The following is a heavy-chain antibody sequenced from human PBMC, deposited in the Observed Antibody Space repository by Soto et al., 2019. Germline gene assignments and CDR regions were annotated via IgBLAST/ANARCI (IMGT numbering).Heavy chain of an antibody. J-gene: IGHJ5*01. CDR2: IHYTLKT. V-gene: IGHV4-39*01. CDR3: ARHPASCRNGRCYFSWFDS. CDR1: GGSISSGSYY. D-gene: IGHD1-1*01. Sequence: PSETLSLTCSVSGGSISSGSYYWGWVRQPPGKGLEWIGSIHYTLKTCHTPSLTSRVTTSLDASNNQSSLKVTSVTAAYGAVYYCARHPASCRNGRCYFSWFDSWGQGTVVTVSS.